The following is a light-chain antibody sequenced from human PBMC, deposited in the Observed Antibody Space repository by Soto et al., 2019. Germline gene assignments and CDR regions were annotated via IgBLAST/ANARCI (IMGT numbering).Light chain of an antibody. CDR1: QSVSSNY. CDR3: QQFDDSVT. Sequence: EIVLTQSPGTLSSSPGERATFSFRASQSVSSNYLAWYQQKPGQAPRLLINGASDRATGTPDRFSGSGSGTDFTLTISRLEPEDSAVYYCQQFDDSVTFGQGTRLEIK. J-gene: IGKJ5*01. V-gene: IGKV3-20*01. CDR2: GAS.